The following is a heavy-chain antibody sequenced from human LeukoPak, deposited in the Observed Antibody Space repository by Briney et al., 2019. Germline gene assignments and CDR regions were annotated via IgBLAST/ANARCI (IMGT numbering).Heavy chain of an antibody. CDR1: GFTFSSYA. Sequence: GGSLRLSCVASGFTFSSYAMSWVRQAPGKGLEWVSGISDSGGGTYYVDSVKGRFTISRDNSKNTLYLQMNSLRVEDTAVYYCAKDQRGYNYGFFDYWGQGALVT. CDR3: AKDQRGYNYGFFDY. V-gene: IGHV3-23*01. D-gene: IGHD5-18*01. J-gene: IGHJ4*02. CDR2: ISDSGGGT.